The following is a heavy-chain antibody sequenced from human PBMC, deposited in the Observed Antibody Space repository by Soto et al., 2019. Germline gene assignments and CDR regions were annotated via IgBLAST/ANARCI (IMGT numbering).Heavy chain of an antibody. Sequence: QVQLVQSGAEVKKPGASVKASCKASGYTFTSYAMHWVRQAPGQRLEWMGWINVGNGNTKYSQKFQGRVTITKDTSASTAYMELSSPRSEDTAVYYCARANGAFDIWGQGTMVTVSS. CDR1: GYTFTSYA. D-gene: IGHD2-8*01. V-gene: IGHV1-3*01. J-gene: IGHJ3*02. CDR2: INVGNGNT. CDR3: ARANGAFDI.